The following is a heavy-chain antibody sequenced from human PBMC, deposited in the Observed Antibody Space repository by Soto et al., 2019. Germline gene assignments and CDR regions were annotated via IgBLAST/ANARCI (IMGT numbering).Heavy chain of an antibody. CDR1: GFTFSSYA. Sequence: PGGSLRLSCAASGFTFSSYAMSWVRQAPGKGLEWVSATSGSGGSTYYADSVKGRFTISRDNSKDTLYLQMNSLRAEDAAVYYCAKGAIAVAVFLYWGQGTLVTVSS. D-gene: IGHD6-19*01. J-gene: IGHJ4*02. CDR3: AKGAIAVAVFLY. CDR2: TSGSGGST. V-gene: IGHV3-23*01.